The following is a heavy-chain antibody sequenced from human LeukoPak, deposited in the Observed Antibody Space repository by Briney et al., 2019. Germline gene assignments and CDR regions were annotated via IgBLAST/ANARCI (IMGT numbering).Heavy chain of an antibody. J-gene: IGHJ4*02. CDR1: GFTFSSYA. V-gene: IGHV3-23*01. CDR3: AKGAYYYDSSGYLYYFDY. CDR2: ISGSGGST. Sequence: GGSLRLSCAASGFTFSSYAMSWVRQAPGKGLEWVSAISGSGGSTYYADPVKGRFTISRDNSKNTLYLQMNSLRAEDTAVYYCAKGAYYYDSSGYLYYFDYWGQGTLVTVSS. D-gene: IGHD3-22*01.